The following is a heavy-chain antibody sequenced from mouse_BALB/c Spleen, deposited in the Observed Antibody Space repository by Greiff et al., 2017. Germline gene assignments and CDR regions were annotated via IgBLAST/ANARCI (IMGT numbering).Heavy chain of an antibody. CDR2: INPSNGRT. CDR3: ARNFDY. J-gene: IGHJ2*01. V-gene: IGHV1S81*02. Sequence: QVQLQQPGAELVKPGASVKLSCKASGYTFTSYWMHWVKQRPGQGLEWIGEINPSNGRTNYNEKFKSKATLTVDKSSSTAYMQFSSLTSEDSAVYYCARNFDYWGQGTTLTVSS. CDR1: GYTFTSYW.